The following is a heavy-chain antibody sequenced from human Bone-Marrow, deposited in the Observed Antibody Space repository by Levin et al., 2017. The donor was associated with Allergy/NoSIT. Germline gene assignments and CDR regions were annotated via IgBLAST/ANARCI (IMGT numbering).Heavy chain of an antibody. CDR2: ISSDSSDL. CDR1: GFTFSIYA. J-gene: IGHJ3*01. Sequence: GESLKISCAASGFTFSIYAMSWVRQAPGKGLEWVSSISSDSSDLYYADSVKGRFTISRDNAKNSLNLQVSSLRAEDTAVYHCVRGIIGDVRVAHKEAFDVWGQGTMVTVSS. D-gene: IGHD2/OR15-2a*01. V-gene: IGHV3-21*01. CDR3: VRGIIGDVRVAHKEAFDV.